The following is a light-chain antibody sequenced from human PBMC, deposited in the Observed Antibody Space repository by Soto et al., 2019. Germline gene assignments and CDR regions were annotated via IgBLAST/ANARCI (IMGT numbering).Light chain of an antibody. CDR3: QQYNNWPLT. Sequence: ELVSNQPPGALTLYPEERATLSCRASQSVSSSYLAWYQQKPGQAPRLLIYGASSRATGIPDRFSGSGSGTDFTLTISSLQSEDFAVYYCQQYNNWPLTFGQGTRVDIK. CDR1: QSVSSSY. J-gene: IGKJ5*01. V-gene: IGKV3-20*01. CDR2: GAS.